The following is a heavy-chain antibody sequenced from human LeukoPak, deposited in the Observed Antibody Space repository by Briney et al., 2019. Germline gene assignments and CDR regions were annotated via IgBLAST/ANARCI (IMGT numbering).Heavy chain of an antibody. V-gene: IGHV4-34*01. CDR2: INHSGST. D-gene: IGHD2-2*02. Sequence: PSETLSLTCAVYGGSFSGYYWSWIRQPPGKGLEWIGEINHSGSTNYNPSLKSRVTMSVDTSKNQFSLKLSSVTAADTAVYYCANTLQVNYYYYMDVWGKGTAVTVSS. J-gene: IGHJ6*03. CDR3: ANTLQVNYYYYMDV. CDR1: GGSFSGYY.